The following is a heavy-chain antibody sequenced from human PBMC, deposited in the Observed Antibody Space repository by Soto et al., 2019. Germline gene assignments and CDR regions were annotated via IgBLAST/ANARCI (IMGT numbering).Heavy chain of an antibody. CDR2: INPSSSHI. V-gene: IGHV3-21*01. CDR1: GFTFSTYH. D-gene: IGHD2-15*01. Sequence: EVQLVESGGGLVMPGGSLRLSCAASGFTFSTYHMNWVRQAPGKGLEWVSSINPSSSHIYYADSVRGRFTISRDKSKNSTDLQMNRLRTEAAAVYYCARGYCGGGGCYLRRDAIDVWGQGTMVTVSS. CDR3: ARGYCGGGGCYLRRDAIDV. J-gene: IGHJ3*01.